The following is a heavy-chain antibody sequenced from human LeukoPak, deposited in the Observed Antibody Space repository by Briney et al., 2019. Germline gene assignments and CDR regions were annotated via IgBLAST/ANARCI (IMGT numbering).Heavy chain of an antibody. D-gene: IGHD5-18*01. CDR3: ARGFRDTAMFLDF. J-gene: IGHJ4*02. V-gene: IGHV3-48*03. Sequence: GGSLRLSCAASGFTFTGHEMNWVRQAPGKGLEWLSCISGSGSPSYYADSVKGRFTISRDNAKNSLYLQMNSLRAEDTAIYYCARGFRDTAMFLDFWGKGTLVTVSP. CDR2: ISGSGSPS. CDR1: GFTFTGHE.